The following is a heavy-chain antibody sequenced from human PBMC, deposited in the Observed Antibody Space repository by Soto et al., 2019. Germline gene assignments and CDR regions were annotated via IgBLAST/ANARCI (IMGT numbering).Heavy chain of an antibody. CDR1: GGTVSPYA. J-gene: IGHJ6*02. CDR3: ASREHDAIGGNYYYAMDV. CDR2: IIPIVGTA. V-gene: IGHV1-69*12. Sequence: QVQLVQSGAEVKKPGSSVKVSCKASGGTVSPYAISWVRQAPGQGLEWMGGIIPIVGTADYAQTFQGRVTITADESTRTAYMELRRLRSEDTAVYYCASREHDAIGGNYYYAMDVWGQGTTVTVSS. D-gene: IGHD1-26*01.